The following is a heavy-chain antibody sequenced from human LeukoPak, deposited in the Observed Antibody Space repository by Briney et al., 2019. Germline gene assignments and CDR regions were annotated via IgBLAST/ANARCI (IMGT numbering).Heavy chain of an antibody. D-gene: IGHD1-14*01. J-gene: IGHJ5*02. V-gene: IGHV4-61*01. CDR3: ARGGRKGFDP. Sequence: SETLSLTCTVSGVSVSSGSYYWSWIRQPPGKGLEWIGYIYYSGSTNYNPSLKSRVTISVDTSKNQFSLKLSSVTAADTAVYYCARGGRKGFDPWGQGTLVTVSS. CDR2: IYYSGST. CDR1: GVSVSSGSYY.